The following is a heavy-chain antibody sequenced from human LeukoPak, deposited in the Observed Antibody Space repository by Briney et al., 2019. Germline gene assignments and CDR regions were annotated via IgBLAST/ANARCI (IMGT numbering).Heavy chain of an antibody. CDR3: ARGFYTPDY. J-gene: IGHJ4*02. CDR1: GFNFRDHW. Sequence: PGGSLRLSCAVSGFNFRDHWMDWVRQAPGKGLEWVSYISTGSTTISYADSVKGRFTISRDNAKSSLYLEMNSLRAEDTAMYYCARGFYTPDYWGQGTLVTVSS. CDR2: ISTGSTTI. V-gene: IGHV3-48*01.